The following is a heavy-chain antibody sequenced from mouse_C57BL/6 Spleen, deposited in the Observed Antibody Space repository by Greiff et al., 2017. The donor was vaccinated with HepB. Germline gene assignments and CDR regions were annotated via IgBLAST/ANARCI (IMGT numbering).Heavy chain of an antibody. J-gene: IGHJ3*01. V-gene: IGHV7-3*01. CDR1: GFTFTDYY. D-gene: IGHD2-3*01. Sequence: EVQLVESGGGVVQPGGSLSLSCAASGFTFTDYYMSWVRQPPGKALEWLGFIRNKANGYTTEYSASVKGRFTISRDNSQSILYLQMNALRAEDSATYYCAISHDGYSNTWFAYWGQGTLVTVSA. CDR2: IRNKANGYTT. CDR3: AISHDGYSNTWFAY.